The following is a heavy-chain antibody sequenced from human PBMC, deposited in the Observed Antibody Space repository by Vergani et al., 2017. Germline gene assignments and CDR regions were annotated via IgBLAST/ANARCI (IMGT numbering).Heavy chain of an antibody. Sequence: QVQLQESGPGLVKPSQTLSLTCTVSGGSISSGSYYWSWIRQPAGKGLEWIGRIYTSGSTNYNPSLKSRVTISVDTSKNQFSLKLSSVTAADTAVYYCARNTRNSSSSSFGLNKYWYFDLWGRGTLVTVSS. CDR2: IYTSGST. CDR1: GGSISSGSYY. D-gene: IGHD6-6*01. J-gene: IGHJ2*01. V-gene: IGHV4-61*02. CDR3: ARNTRNSSSSSFGLNKYWYFDL.